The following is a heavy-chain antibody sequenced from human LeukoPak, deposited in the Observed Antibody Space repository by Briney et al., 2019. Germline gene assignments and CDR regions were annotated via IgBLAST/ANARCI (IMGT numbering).Heavy chain of an antibody. V-gene: IGHV3-23*01. J-gene: IGHJ4*02. CDR1: GFTFGSYA. CDR2: ISGSGGST. Sequence: GGSLRLSCAASGFTFGSYAIYWVRQAPGKGLEWVSGISGSGGSTFYADSVKGRFTISRDNSENQVYLQMNSLRADDTAVYYCAKTTAGYSSGRYPCWPVDYRGQGTLVTVCS. D-gene: IGHD6-19*01. CDR3: AKTTAGYSSGRYPCWPVDY.